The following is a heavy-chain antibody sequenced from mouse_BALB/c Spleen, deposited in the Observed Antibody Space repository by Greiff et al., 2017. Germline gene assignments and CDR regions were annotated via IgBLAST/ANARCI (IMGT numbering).Heavy chain of an antibody. J-gene: IGHJ3*01. CDR3: ASQLGTWFAY. CDR2: IWAGGST. V-gene: IGHV2-9*02. Sequence: QVQLKESGPGLVAPSQSLSITCTVSGFSLTSYGVHWVRQPPGKGLEWLGVIWAGGSTNYNSALMSRLSISKDNSKSQVFLKMNSLQTDDTAMYYCASQLGTWFAYWGQGTLVTVSA. CDR1: GFSLTSYG. D-gene: IGHD4-1*02.